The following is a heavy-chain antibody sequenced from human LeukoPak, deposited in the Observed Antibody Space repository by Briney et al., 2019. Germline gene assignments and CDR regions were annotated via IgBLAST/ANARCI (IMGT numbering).Heavy chain of an antibody. CDR1: GFTFSTYV. J-gene: IGHJ4*02. V-gene: IGHV3-64D*06. CDR2: ISSNGDNT. Sequence: GGSLRLSCSVSGFTFSTYVMHWVRQAPGKGLEYVSAISSNGDNTYYADSVKGRFTISRDNSKNTLYLQMGSLRADDTAVYYCVRGTGYWGQGTLVTVSS. CDR3: VRGTGY.